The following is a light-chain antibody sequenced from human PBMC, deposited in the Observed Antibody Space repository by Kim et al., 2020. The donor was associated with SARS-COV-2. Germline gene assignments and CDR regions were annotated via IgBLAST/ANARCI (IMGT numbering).Light chain of an antibody. CDR2: AAS. V-gene: IGKV1-39*01. CDR1: QSISRH. J-gene: IGKJ3*01. Sequence: DIQMTQSPSFLFASVGDRVTINCRTTQSISRHLNWYQQKPGRAPKLLISAASTWQGGVPSRFSGSGSETDFTLTISSLQPEDFSTYFCQQSYITPFTVGPRTKVDIK. CDR3: QQSYITPFT.